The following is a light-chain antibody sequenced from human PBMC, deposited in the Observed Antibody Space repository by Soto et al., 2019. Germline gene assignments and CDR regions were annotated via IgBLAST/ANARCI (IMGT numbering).Light chain of an antibody. V-gene: IGKV3-20*01. Sequence: EIVLTQSPGTLSLSPGERATLSCRASQSVGNSYVAWYQQKPGQAPRLLIYGASTRATGIPDRFSGSGSATDFTLTISRLEPEDFAVYYCQQYGSSPFTFGPGTKVDIK. J-gene: IGKJ3*01. CDR3: QQYGSSPFT. CDR2: GAS. CDR1: QSVGNSY.